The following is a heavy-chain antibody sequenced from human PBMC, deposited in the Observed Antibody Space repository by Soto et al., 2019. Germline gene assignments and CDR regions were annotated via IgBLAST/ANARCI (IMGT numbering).Heavy chain of an antibody. V-gene: IGHV4-34*01. CDR3: ASGRVEFDA. CDR2: IHHSGNT. Sequence: SETLSLTCAVYGASLSDNYCNWLRQPPGKGLEWIGEIHHSGNTNYNPSRSSRVTISIDTSKNQLSLNLRSVSAADTAVYYCASGRVEFDAWGQGTPVTV. J-gene: IGHJ5*02. CDR1: GASLSDNY.